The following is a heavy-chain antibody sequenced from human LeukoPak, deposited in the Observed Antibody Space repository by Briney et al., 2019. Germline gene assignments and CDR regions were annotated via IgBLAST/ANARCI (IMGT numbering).Heavy chain of an antibody. D-gene: IGHD3-10*01. J-gene: IGHJ4*02. Sequence: SETLSLTCTVSGYSISSGYYWGWIRQPPGKGLEWIGSIYHSGRTFYNPSLKSRVTISVDTSKNQLSLKLTSVTAADTAVYYCARDPYYYGSGSTSSFDYWGQGTLVTVSS. CDR1: GYSISSGYY. CDR3: ARDPYYYGSGSTSSFDY. V-gene: IGHV4-38-2*02. CDR2: IYHSGRT.